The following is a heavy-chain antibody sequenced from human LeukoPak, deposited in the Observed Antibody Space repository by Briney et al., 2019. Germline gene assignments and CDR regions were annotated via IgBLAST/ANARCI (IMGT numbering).Heavy chain of an antibody. CDR2: ISGSGGST. Sequence: GGSLRLSCAASGFTFSSYAMSWVRQAPGKGLEWVSAISGSGGSTYYADSVKGRFTISRDNSKNTLYLQMNSLRAEDTAVYCCAKLDGAHTAMDYFDYWGQGTLVTVSS. CDR3: AKLDGAHTAMDYFDY. D-gene: IGHD5-18*01. V-gene: IGHV3-23*01. J-gene: IGHJ4*02. CDR1: GFTFSSYA.